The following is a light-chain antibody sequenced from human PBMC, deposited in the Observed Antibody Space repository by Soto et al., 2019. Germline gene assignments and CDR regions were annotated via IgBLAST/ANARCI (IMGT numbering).Light chain of an antibody. CDR2: DAS. CDR3: QHRHNWPSWT. CDR1: QSVSSS. Sequence: EIALTQSPATLSLSPGERATLSCRASQSVSSSLAWYQQKPGQAPRLLIYDASNRATGIPARFSGSGSGTDFTLTISSLESEDFAVYYCQHRHNWPSWTFGQGTQVEIK. V-gene: IGKV3-11*01. J-gene: IGKJ1*01.